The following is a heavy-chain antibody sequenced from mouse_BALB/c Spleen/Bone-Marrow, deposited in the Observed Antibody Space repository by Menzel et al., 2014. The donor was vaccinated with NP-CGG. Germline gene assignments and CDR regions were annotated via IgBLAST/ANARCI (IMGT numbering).Heavy chain of an antibody. J-gene: IGHJ3*01. D-gene: IGHD2-10*02. V-gene: IGHV5-12*02. CDR1: GFTFSDYY. Sequence: EVQVVESGGGLVQPGGSLKLSCATSGFTFSDYYMYWVRQTPEKRLEWVAFISNGGVNTYYPDTVKGRFTISRDNAKNTLYLQMSRLKSEDTAMYYCARHPYGNYGWFAYWGQGTLATVSA. CDR2: ISNGGVNT. CDR3: ARHPYGNYGWFAY.